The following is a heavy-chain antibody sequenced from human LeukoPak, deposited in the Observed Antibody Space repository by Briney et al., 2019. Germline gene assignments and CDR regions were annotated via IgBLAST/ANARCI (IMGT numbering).Heavy chain of an antibody. CDR3: ARDGGPTRPFDI. CDR1: GYSISSGYY. J-gene: IGHJ3*02. D-gene: IGHD2-15*01. CDR2: IYHGGST. V-gene: IGHV4-38-2*02. Sequence: SETLSLTCTVSGYSISSGYYWGWIRQPPGKGLEWIGSIYHGGSTYYNPSLKSRVTISVDTSKNQFSLKLSSVTAADTAVYYCARDGGPTRPFDIWGQGTMVTVSS.